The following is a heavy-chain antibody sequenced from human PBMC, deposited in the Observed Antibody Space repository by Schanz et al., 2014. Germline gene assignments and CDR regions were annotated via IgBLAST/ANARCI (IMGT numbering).Heavy chain of an antibody. D-gene: IGHD3-22*01. Sequence: QVQVIQSGPEVKKPGASVKVSCKASGYTFTNHYLHWVRQAPGQGLEWMGRINPNSGDTDYAHNFHGRVTMTRDTSISTAYMELSRLRSDDTAVYYCARSMIEVAAFDYWGQGTLVTVSS. CDR3: ARSMIEVAAFDY. CDR2: INPNSGDT. V-gene: IGHV1-2*06. CDR1: GYTFTNHY. J-gene: IGHJ4*02.